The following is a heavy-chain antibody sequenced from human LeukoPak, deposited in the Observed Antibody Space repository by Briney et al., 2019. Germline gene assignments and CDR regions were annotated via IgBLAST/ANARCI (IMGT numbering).Heavy chain of an antibody. V-gene: IGHV4-31*03. D-gene: IGHD2-15*01. Sequence: SQTLSLTCTVSGGSISSGGYYWSWIRQHPGKGLEWIGYIYYSGSTYYNPSLKSRVTISVDTSKNQFSLKLSSVTAADTAVYYCARDLQYCSGGSCCSDAFDIWGQGTMVTVSS. CDR3: ARDLQYCSGGSCCSDAFDI. CDR2: IYYSGST. CDR1: GGSISSGGYY. J-gene: IGHJ3*02.